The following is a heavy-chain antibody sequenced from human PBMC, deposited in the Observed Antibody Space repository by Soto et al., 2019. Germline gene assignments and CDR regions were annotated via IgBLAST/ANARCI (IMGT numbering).Heavy chain of an antibody. CDR1: GFIFSRYG. J-gene: IGHJ4*02. Sequence: SCTASGFIFSRYGMYWVRQAPGKGLEWVAAISYGGGSKYYADSVKGRFTISRDTSKNTLYLQMNSLRAEDTAMYYCAKGSYSGIYSDFDYWGQGTLVTVSS. CDR3: AKGSYSGIYSDFDY. V-gene: IGHV3-30*18. D-gene: IGHD1-26*01. CDR2: ISYGGGSK.